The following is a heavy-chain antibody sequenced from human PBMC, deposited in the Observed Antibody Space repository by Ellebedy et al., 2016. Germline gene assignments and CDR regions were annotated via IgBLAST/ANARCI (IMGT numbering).Heavy chain of an antibody. CDR3: AKDRAPSRALWFGDLFDY. V-gene: IGHV3-30-3*01. CDR1: GFTFSSYA. D-gene: IGHD3-10*01. CDR2: ISYDGSNK. J-gene: IGHJ4*02. Sequence: GGSLRLXXAASGFTFSSYAMHWVRQAPGKGLEWVAVISYDGSNKYYADSVKGRFTISRDNSKNTLYLQMNSLRAEDTSVYYCAKDRAPSRALWFGDLFDYWGQGTLVTVSS.